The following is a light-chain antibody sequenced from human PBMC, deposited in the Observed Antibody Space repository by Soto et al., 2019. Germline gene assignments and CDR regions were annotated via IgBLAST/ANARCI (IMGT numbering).Light chain of an antibody. CDR1: QSIFSNY. Sequence: LKQSPGTMSLSPGERATLSCRASQSIFSNYLAWYQQKSGQAPRLLIYGASNRATGIPDRFSGSGSGTDFTLTISRLEPEDFAVYYCQQYGTSPRTFGQGTKVEFK. CDR3: QQYGTSPRT. V-gene: IGKV3-20*01. CDR2: GAS. J-gene: IGKJ1*01.